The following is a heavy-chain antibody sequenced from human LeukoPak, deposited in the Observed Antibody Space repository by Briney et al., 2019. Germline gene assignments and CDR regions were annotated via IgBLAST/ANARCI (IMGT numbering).Heavy chain of an antibody. Sequence: PGGSLRLSCVASGFTFSSFWMHWVRQDPKKGLVWVSRISGDGRNINYADSVRGRFTISIDNAKNTLYLQMNTLRVEDTAVYYCTRDLMDYDVSSGSHHYYMDVWGQGTTVTVSS. J-gene: IGHJ6*02. CDR1: GFTFSSFW. V-gene: IGHV3-74*01. CDR2: ISGDGRNI. CDR3: TRDLMDYDVSSGSHHYYMDV. D-gene: IGHD3-3*01.